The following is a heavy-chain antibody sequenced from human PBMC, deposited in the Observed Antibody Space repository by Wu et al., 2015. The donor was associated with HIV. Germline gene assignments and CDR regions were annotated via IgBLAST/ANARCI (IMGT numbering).Heavy chain of an antibody. Sequence: QDQLMQSGAEVKKPGSSVKISCKASGNTFNAINWLRQAPGQGLEWMGGIIPLFSTTEYAHIFQGGATITTDESTSTAYMRLSSLTSADTAVYYCATPRSPGFSSAWPTYFDYWGQGTLVTVSS. CDR3: ATPRSPGFSSAWPTYFDY. CDR1: GNTFNA. J-gene: IGHJ4*02. CDR2: IIPLFSTT. D-gene: IGHD6-19*01. V-gene: IGHV1-69*05.